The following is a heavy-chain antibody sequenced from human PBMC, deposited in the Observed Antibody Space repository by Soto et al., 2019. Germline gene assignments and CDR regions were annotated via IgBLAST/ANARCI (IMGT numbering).Heavy chain of an antibody. CDR1: GFTFSSYW. CDR3: ARAAYSSSWYGNWFDP. Sequence: GGSLRLSCAASGFTFSSYWMSWVRQAPGKGLEWVANIKQDGSEKYYVDSVKGRFTISRDNAKNSLYLQMNSLRAEDTAVYYCARAAYSSSWYGNWFDPWGQGTLVTVSS. D-gene: IGHD6-13*01. V-gene: IGHV3-7*03. J-gene: IGHJ5*02. CDR2: IKQDGSEK.